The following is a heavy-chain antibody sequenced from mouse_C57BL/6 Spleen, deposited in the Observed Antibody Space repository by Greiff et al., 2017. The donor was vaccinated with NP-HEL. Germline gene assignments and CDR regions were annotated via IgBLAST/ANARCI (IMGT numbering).Heavy chain of an antibody. J-gene: IGHJ2*01. V-gene: IGHV5-17*01. CDR2: ISCGSSTI. Sequence: EVQGVESGGGLVKPGGSLKLSCAASGFTFSDYGMHWVRQAPEKGLEWVAYISCGSSTISYADTVKGRFTLSRDNAKHTLFLQMTSLRSEDTSMYYCARFATVVEENYFDDWGQGTTLTVSS. CDR1: GFTFSDYG. CDR3: ARFATVVEENYFDD. D-gene: IGHD1-1*01.